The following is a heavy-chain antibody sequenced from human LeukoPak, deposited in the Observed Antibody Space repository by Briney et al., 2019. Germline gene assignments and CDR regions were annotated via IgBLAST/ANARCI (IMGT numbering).Heavy chain of an antibody. D-gene: IGHD3-16*01. CDR3: AKAVLWHGDFSHFDT. V-gene: IGHV3-30*18. CDR1: GFTFNAYA. J-gene: IGHJ4*02. Sequence: SGGSLRLSCEASGFTFNAYALHWVRQAPGKGLEWLAGVSYDGGNKYYADSVKGRFTISRDTSKRTLYLQMNSLRSDDTAVYYCAKAVLWHGDFSHFDTWGQGTLVTVSS. CDR2: VSYDGGNK.